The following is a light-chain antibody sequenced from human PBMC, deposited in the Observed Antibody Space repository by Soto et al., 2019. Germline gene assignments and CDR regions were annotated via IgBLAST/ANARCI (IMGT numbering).Light chain of an antibody. J-gene: IGKJ5*01. CDR3: QQLNNYPIT. V-gene: IGKV1-9*01. Sequence: DIQLTQSPSFLSASVGDRVTISCRASQGIGSYLAWYQQKPGKAPKLLISPVSTLQSGVPSRFSGSGSGTEFTLTISSLQPEDFATYYCQQLNNYPITFGQGTRLEIK. CDR1: QGIGSY. CDR2: PVS.